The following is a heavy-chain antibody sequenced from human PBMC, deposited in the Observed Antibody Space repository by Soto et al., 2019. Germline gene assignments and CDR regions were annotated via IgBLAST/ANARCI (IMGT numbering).Heavy chain of an antibody. D-gene: IGHD6-13*01. V-gene: IGHV4-34*01. CDR1: GGSFSGYY. CDR2: INHSGST. Sequence: SETLSLTCAVYGGSFSGYYWSWIRQPPGKGLEWIGEINHSGSTNYNPSLKSRVTISVDTSKNQFSLKLSSVTAADTAVYYCARRRVAAAGINYFDYWGQGTLVTVSS. CDR3: ARRRVAAAGINYFDY. J-gene: IGHJ4*02.